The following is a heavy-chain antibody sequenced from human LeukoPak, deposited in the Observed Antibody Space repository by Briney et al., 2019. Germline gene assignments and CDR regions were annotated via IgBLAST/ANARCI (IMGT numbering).Heavy chain of an antibody. CDR2: IYSGGST. CDR3: ASNSRQQLVPQDY. D-gene: IGHD6-13*01. J-gene: IGHJ4*02. Sequence: GGSLRLSCAASGFTVSSNYMSWVRQAPGKGLEWVSVIYSGGSTYYADSVKGRFTISRDNSKNTLCLQMNSLRAEDTAVYYCASNSRQQLVPQDYWGQGTLVTVSS. V-gene: IGHV3-53*01. CDR1: GFTVSSNY.